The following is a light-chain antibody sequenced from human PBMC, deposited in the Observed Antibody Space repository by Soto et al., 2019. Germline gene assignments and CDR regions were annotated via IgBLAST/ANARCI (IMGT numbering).Light chain of an antibody. V-gene: IGLV1-44*01. Sequence: QSVLTQPPSASGTPGQRVTISCSGGSSNIGTNSVNWYQQLPGRAPELLIYNNDLRPSGVPDRFSGSKSGTSASLAISGLQSEDEADYYCAAWDDSLNGFYVFGIGTKVTVL. CDR3: AAWDDSLNGFYV. J-gene: IGLJ1*01. CDR1: SSNIGTNS. CDR2: NND.